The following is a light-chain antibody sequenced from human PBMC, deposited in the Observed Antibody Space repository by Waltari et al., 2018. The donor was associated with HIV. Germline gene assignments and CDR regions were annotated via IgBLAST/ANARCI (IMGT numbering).Light chain of an antibody. CDR3: QQYHTYLT. V-gene: IGKV1-5*03. CDR1: QSVGTY. CDR2: QAS. Sequence: DIQAAQSPSTLAASVGDRVTLTCRTSQSVGTYLAWYQRQPGKAPKLLIYQASSLQTGVPSRFSASGSGTYFTLTITSLQPDDFATYYCQQYHTYLTFGQGTGLE. J-gene: IGKJ2*01.